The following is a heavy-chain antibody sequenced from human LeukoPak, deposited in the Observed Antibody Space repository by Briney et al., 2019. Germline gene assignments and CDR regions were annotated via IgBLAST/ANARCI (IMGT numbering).Heavy chain of an antibody. J-gene: IGHJ3*02. V-gene: IGHV3-23*01. CDR2: ISGSGGST. CDR1: GFTFSSYA. Sequence: PGGSLRLSCAASGFTFSSYAMSWVRQAPGKGLEWVSAISGSGGSTYYADSVKGRFTISRDNSKNALYLQMNSLRAEDTAVYYCAKDRELRRITMIVVALDAFDIWGQGTMVTVSS. D-gene: IGHD3-22*01. CDR3: AKDRELRRITMIVVALDAFDI.